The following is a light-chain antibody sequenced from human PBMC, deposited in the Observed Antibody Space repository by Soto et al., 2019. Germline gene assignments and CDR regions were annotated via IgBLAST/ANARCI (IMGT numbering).Light chain of an antibody. J-gene: IGLJ1*01. CDR2: GNS. CDR3: QSYGSSLSSYV. Sequence: QSVLTQPPSVSGAPGQRVTISCTGSSSNIGAGYDVHWYQQLPGTAPKLLIYGNSNRPSGVPDRFSASKSGTSASLAITGLQAEDEADYYCQSYGSSLSSYVFGTGTKLTVL. V-gene: IGLV1-40*01. CDR1: SSNIGAGYD.